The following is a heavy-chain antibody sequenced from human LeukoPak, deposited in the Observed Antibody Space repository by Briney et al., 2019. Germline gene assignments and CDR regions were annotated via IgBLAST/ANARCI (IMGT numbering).Heavy chain of an antibody. CDR3: ATSISGATTTDY. CDR2: ISSSSSYI. Sequence: GGSLRLSCAASGFTVSSYSMNWVRQAPGKGLEWVSSISSSSSYIYYADSVKGRFTISRDNAKNSLYLQMNSLRAEDTAVYYCATSISGATTTDYWGQGTLVTVSS. J-gene: IGHJ4*02. CDR1: GFTVSSYS. D-gene: IGHD1-1*01. V-gene: IGHV3-21*01.